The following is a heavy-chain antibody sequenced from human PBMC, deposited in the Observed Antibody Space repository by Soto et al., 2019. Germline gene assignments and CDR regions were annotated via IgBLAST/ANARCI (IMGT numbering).Heavy chain of an antibody. Sequence: VGSLRLSCAASVFTFSSNWMHCVRQCPGKWLVWVSRINSDGSSTSYADSVKGRFTVSRDNAENTLFLQMNSLRAEDTAVYYCARGGYHALRSGHPVGYDIWGQGTMVNVSS. CDR2: INSDGSST. CDR3: ARGGYHALRSGHPVGYDI. D-gene: IGHD3-3*01. V-gene: IGHV3-74*01. J-gene: IGHJ3*02. CDR1: VFTFSSNW.